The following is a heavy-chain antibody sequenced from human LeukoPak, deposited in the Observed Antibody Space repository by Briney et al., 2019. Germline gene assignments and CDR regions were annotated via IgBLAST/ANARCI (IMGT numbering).Heavy chain of an antibody. CDR3: ARDLPSPDAYYYYGMDV. J-gene: IGHJ6*02. CDR2: ISSSSSTI. CDR1: GFTFSSYS. V-gene: IGHV3-48*01. Sequence: GGSLRLSCAASGFTFSSYSMNWVRQAPGKGLEWVSYISSSSSTIYYADSVKGRFTISRDNAKNSLYLQMNSLRAEDTAVYYCARDLPSPDAYYYYGMDVWGQGTTVTVSS.